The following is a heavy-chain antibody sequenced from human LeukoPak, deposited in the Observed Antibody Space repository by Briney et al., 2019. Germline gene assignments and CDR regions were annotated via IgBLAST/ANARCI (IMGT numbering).Heavy chain of an antibody. J-gene: IGHJ3*02. Sequence: ASVKVSCKASGYTFTSYYMHWVRQAPGQGLEWMGIINPSGGSTSYAQKFQGRVTMTRDTSTCTVYMELSSLRSEDTAVYYCARDYSRRGKNYYDSSGYYHAFDIWGQGTMVTVSS. D-gene: IGHD3-22*01. CDR3: ARDYSRRGKNYYDSSGYYHAFDI. CDR2: INPSGGST. CDR1: GYTFTSYY. V-gene: IGHV1-46*01.